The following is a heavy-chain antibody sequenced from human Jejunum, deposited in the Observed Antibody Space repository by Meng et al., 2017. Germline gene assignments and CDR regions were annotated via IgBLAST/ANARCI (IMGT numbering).Heavy chain of an antibody. CDR1: GFTFSHYW. Sequence: GGSLRLSCAASGFTFSHYWMHWVRQAPGKGLVWVSHISGDGSTTKYADSVKGRFTISRDNAKNTLYLQINSLRDEDTAVYYCGRGHYGLDVWGQGTTVTVSS. CDR3: GRGHYGLDV. J-gene: IGHJ6*02. V-gene: IGHV3-74*01. CDR2: ISGDGSTT.